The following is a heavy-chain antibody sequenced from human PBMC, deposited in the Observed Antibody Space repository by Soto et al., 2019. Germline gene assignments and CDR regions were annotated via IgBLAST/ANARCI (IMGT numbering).Heavy chain of an antibody. V-gene: IGHV1-69*01. CDR1: GGIFSTYA. Sequence: QVQLVQSGAEVKKPGSSVKVSCKASGGIFSTYAISWLRHAPGQGLEWMGGIIPLFGTPNYAQRFQGRVTLNADDSTSTDYMELRRLRSEDTAVYYCARDRDDYGSGNYYTRIGFWGQGTLVTVSS. CDR2: IIPLFGTP. CDR3: ARDRDDYGSGNYYTRIGF. D-gene: IGHD3-10*01. J-gene: IGHJ4*02.